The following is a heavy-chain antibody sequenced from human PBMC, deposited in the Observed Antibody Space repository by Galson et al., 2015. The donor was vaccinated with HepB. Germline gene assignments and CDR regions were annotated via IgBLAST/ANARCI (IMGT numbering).Heavy chain of an antibody. CDR1: GFTFSSYG. V-gene: IGHV3-33*01. CDR2: IWYDGSNK. Sequence: SLRLSCAASGFTFSSYGMHWVRQAPGKGLEWVAVIWYDGSNKYYADSVKGRFTISRDNYKNTLYLQMNRLGAEDTAVYYCARVRGRLEWNYYQYGMDVWGQGTTVTVSS. D-gene: IGHD3-3*01. J-gene: IGHJ6*02. CDR3: ARVRGRLEWNYYQYGMDV.